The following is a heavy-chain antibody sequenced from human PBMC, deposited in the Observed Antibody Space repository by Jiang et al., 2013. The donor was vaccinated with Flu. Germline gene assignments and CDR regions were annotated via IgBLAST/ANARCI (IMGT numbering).Heavy chain of an antibody. CDR3: ARIWDPYCGGDCAIPNHYADY. CDR2: IYHSGST. V-gene: IGHV4-38-2*01. D-gene: IGHD2-21*01. Sequence: LTCAVSGYSISSGYYWGWIRQPPGKGLEWIGSIYHSGSTYYNPSLKSRVTISVDTSKNQFSLKLSSVTAADTAVYYCARIWDPYCGGDCAIPNHYADYWGQGTLVTVSS. CDR1: GYSISSGYY. J-gene: IGHJ4*02.